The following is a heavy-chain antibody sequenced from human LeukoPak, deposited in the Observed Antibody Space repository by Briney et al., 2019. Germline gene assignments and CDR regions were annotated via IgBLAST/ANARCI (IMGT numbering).Heavy chain of an antibody. V-gene: IGHV4-39*07. CDR2: IYYSGST. CDR3: ARDMYYYGSGTSRGMYYFDY. CDR1: GGSISSSSYY. J-gene: IGHJ4*02. D-gene: IGHD3-10*01. Sequence: PSETLSLTCTVSGGSISSSSYYWGWIRQPPGKGLEWIGSIYYSGSTYYNPSLKSRVTISVDTSKNQFSLELSSVTAADTAVYYCARDMYYYGSGTSRGMYYFDYWGQGTLVTVSS.